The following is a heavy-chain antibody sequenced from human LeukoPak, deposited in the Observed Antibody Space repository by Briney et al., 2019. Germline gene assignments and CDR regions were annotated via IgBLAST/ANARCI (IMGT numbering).Heavy chain of an antibody. D-gene: IGHD6-25*01. CDR2: IGTSSTTI. V-gene: IGHV3-48*01. J-gene: IGHJ6*03. CDR1: GFTFSSCT. CDR3: ARFAAGGSYYYYMDV. Sequence: SGGSLRLSCAASGFTFSSCTMNWVRQPPGEGLEWVSNIGTSSTTIYYADSVKGRFTISRDNAKNSLYLQMNSLRADDTAVYYCARFAAGGSYYYYMDVWGKGTTVTVSS.